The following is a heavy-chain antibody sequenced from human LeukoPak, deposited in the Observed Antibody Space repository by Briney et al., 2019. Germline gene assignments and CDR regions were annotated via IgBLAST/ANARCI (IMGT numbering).Heavy chain of an antibody. Sequence: SQTLSLTCAVSGDSVSSDSASWNWIRQSPSRGLEWLGRTYYRSKWYNDDVVSVKSRLTITPDTSKNQFSLQLNSLTPEDSALYYCARAPYGSGTYFDLWGQGALVTVSS. D-gene: IGHD3-10*01. CDR3: ARAPYGSGTYFDL. V-gene: IGHV6-1*01. CDR2: TYYRSKWYN. J-gene: IGHJ5*02. CDR1: GDSVSSDSAS.